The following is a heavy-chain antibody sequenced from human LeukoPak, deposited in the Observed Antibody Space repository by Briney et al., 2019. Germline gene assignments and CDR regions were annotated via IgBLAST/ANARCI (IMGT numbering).Heavy chain of an antibody. CDR2: IYYSGST. V-gene: IGHV4-59*01. CDR3: ARDLRSSGWSGYYFDY. J-gene: IGHJ4*02. Sequence: SETLSLTCTVSGGSISSYYWSWIRQPPGKGLEWIGYIYYSGSTNYNPSLKSRVTISVDTSKNQSSLKLSSVTAADTAVYYCARDLRSSGWSGYYFDYWGQGTLVTVSS. CDR1: GGSISSYY. D-gene: IGHD6-19*01.